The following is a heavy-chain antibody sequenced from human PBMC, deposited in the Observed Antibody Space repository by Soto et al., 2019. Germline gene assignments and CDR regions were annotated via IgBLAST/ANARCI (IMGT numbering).Heavy chain of an antibody. D-gene: IGHD1-26*01. CDR2: ISGYNGNT. V-gene: IGHV1-18*01. CDR1: GYTFTSYG. CDR3: ARTRSVEIAKY. J-gene: IGHJ4*02. Sequence: QVQLVQSGAEVKKPGASVKVSCTASGYTFTSYGISWVRQAPGQGLEWMGWISGYNGNTNYAQKLQGRVTMTTDTSTSTAYRELRSLRADDTAVYSCARTRSVEIAKYWGQGTLVTVSS.